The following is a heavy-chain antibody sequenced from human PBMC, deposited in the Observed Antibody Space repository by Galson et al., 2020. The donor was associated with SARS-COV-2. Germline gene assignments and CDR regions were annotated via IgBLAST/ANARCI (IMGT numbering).Heavy chain of an antibody. D-gene: IGHD5-12*01. V-gene: IGHV4-59*01. CDR3: ARDRGYSGYDYLYCDYGMDV. J-gene: IGHJ6*02. CDR1: GGSISSYY. Sequence: SETLSLTCTVSGGSISSYYWSWIRQPPGKGLEWIGYIYYSGSTNYNPSLKSRVTISVDTPKNQFSLKLSSVTAADTAVYYCARDRGYSGYDYLYCDYGMDVGGQGTTVTVSS. CDR2: IYYSGST.